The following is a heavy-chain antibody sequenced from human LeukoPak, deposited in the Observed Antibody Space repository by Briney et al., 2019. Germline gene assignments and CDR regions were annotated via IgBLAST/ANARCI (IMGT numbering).Heavy chain of an antibody. J-gene: IGHJ4*01. CDR2: INHSGST. V-gene: IGHV4-34*01. D-gene: IGHD6-6*01. Sequence: PSETLSLTCAVYGGSFSGYYWSWIRQPPGKGLEWIGEINHSGSTNYNPSLKSRVTISVDTSKNQFSLKLSSVSAADTAVYYFARGQGYSSSPGYFDYWGKEPWSPSPQ. CDR1: GGSFSGYY. CDR3: ARGQGYSSSPGYFDY.